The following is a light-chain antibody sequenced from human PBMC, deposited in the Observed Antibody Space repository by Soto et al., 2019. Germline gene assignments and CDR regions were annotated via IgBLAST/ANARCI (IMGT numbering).Light chain of an antibody. J-gene: IGLJ1*01. V-gene: IGLV2-23*01. CDR2: EGS. CDR3: CSYADSTTYV. CDR1: SSDLGTYNL. Sequence: QSVLTQPASVSGSPGQSITISCTGTSSDLGTYNLVSWYQQHPGKAPKLMIYEGSKWPSGVSNRFSGSKSGNTASLTISGLQAEDEADYYCCSYADSTTYVFGTGTKLTVL.